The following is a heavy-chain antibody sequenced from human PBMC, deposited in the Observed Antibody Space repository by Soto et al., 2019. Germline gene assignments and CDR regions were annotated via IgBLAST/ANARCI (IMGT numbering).Heavy chain of an antibody. Sequence: PSETLSLTCTVSGPSISSSRYYWGWIRQPPGKGLEWTGRIYYSGSTYYNPTPKSRVTISEDTYKTQCSLRLSSVTASDTAVYYCATRAYDDSSSWYGLDVWGQGTTVTVS. J-gene: IGHJ6*02. CDR2: IYYSGST. CDR3: ATRAYDDSSSWYGLDV. D-gene: IGHD6-13*01. CDR1: GPSISSSRYY. V-gene: IGHV4-39*01.